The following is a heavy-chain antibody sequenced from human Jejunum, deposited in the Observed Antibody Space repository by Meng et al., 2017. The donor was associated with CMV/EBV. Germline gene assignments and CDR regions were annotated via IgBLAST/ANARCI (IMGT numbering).Heavy chain of an antibody. D-gene: IGHD3-3*01. J-gene: IGHJ6*02. V-gene: IGHV3-48*04. CDR2: ISTSGSSI. Sequence: YSMSWVRRAPGKGLEWISYISTSGSSIYYADSVKGRFTISRDDAKNSLSLQMNSLRAEDTAVYYCARDRTVSRFLEDYYYYGMDVWGQGTTVTVSS. CDR3: ARDRTVSRFLEDYYYYGMDV. CDR1: YS.